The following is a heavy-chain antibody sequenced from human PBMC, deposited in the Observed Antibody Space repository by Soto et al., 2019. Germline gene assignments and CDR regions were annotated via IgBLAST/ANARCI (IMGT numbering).Heavy chain of an antibody. CDR3: AKEDDLWTNGHFNI. CDR2: ISGSGGSA. V-gene: IGHV3-23*01. Sequence: GGSLRLSCAASGFTFSSYDMSWVRQAPGKGLEWVSAISGSGGSAYYADSVKGRFTISRDNSKNTLYVQMNSLRSEDTAIYYCAKEDDLWTNGHFNIWGQGTLVTVSS. D-gene: IGHD3-3*01. CDR1: GFTFSSYD. J-gene: IGHJ3*02.